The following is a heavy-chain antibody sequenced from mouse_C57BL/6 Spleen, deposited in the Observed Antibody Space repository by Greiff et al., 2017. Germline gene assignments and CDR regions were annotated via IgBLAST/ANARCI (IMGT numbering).Heavy chain of an antibody. CDR2: FHPYNDDT. J-gene: IGHJ3*01. CDR3: ARTYDGYYPGFAY. D-gene: IGHD2-3*01. CDR1: GYTFTTYP. V-gene: IGHV1-47*01. Sequence: VKLQESGAELVKPGASVKMSCKASGYTFTTYPIEWMKQNHGKSLEWIGNFHPYNDDTKYNEKFKGKATLTVEKSSSTVYLELSRLTSDDSAVYYCARTYDGYYPGFAYWGQGTLVTVSA.